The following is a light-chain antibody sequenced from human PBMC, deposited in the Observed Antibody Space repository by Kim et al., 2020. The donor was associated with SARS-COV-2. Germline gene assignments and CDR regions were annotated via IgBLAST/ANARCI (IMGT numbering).Light chain of an antibody. CDR2: AAS. CDR1: QGISSY. CDR3: QQYYRYPRT. V-gene: IGKV1-8*01. J-gene: IGKJ1*01. Sequence: AIRMTQSPSSFSASTGDRVTITCRASQGISSYLAWYQQKPGKAPKLLIYAASTLQSEVPSRFSGSGSGTDFTLTISCLQSEDFATYYCQQYYRYPRTCGQGAKVDIK.